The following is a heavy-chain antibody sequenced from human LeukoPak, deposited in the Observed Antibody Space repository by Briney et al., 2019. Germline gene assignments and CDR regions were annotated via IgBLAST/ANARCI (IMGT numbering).Heavy chain of an antibody. D-gene: IGHD5-12*01. CDR2: ISAYNDNT. J-gene: IGHJ3*02. CDR1: GYTFTSYC. V-gene: IGHV1-18*01. CDR3: AREWDSGYDSCAFDI. Sequence: ASVKVSCKASGYTFTSYCISWVRQAPGQGLEWMGWISAYNDNTNYEQKLQGRGTMTTDTSTSTAYMELRRLRSNDTAVYYCAREWDSGYDSCAFDIWGQGTMVTVSS.